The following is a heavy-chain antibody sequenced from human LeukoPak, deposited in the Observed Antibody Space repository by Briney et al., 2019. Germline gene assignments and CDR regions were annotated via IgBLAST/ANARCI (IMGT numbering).Heavy chain of an antibody. V-gene: IGHV5-51*01. CDR1: GYSFSDYW. CDR3: ARGGSYGYSWLDP. J-gene: IGHJ5*02. Sequence: GESLKSSCKGSGYSFSDYWIGWVRQMPGKGLEWMGIIYPGDSDTRYSPSFQGQVTISADKSISTAYLQWSSLKASDTAMYYCARGGSYGYSWLDPWGQGTLVTVSS. D-gene: IGHD3-16*01. CDR2: IYPGDSDT.